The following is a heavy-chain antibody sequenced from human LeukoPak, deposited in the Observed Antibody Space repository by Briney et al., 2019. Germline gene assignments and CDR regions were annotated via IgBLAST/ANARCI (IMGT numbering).Heavy chain of an antibody. J-gene: IGHJ3*02. CDR1: GFTFSSYW. V-gene: IGHV3-7*01. Sequence: SGGSLRLSCAASGFTFSSYWMSWVRQAPGKGLEWMANIKQDGSEKYYVDSVKGRFTISRDNAKNSLYLQMNSLRAEDTAVYYCARGPSGSYNAFDIWGQGTMVTVSS. CDR3: ARGPSGSYNAFDI. CDR2: IKQDGSEK. D-gene: IGHD1-26*01.